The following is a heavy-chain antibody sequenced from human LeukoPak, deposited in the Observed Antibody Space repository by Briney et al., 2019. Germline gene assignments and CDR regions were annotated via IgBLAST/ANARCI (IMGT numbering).Heavy chain of an antibody. V-gene: IGHV1-2*06. CDR1: GYTLTAYY. Sequence: ASVKVSCKASGYTLTAYYIYWVRQAPGQGLEWMGRINPNSGATDYAQNFQGRVTMTRDTSISTAYMELSRLRSDDTAVYYCARDPRIAVADRFDYWGQGTLVTVSS. CDR3: ARDPRIAVADRFDY. J-gene: IGHJ4*02. D-gene: IGHD6-19*01. CDR2: INPNSGAT.